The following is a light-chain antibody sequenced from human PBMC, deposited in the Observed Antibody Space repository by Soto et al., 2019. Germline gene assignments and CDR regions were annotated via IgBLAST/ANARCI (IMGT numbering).Light chain of an antibody. V-gene: IGKV3-20*01. CDR1: QSVSNNY. Sequence: EIVLTQSPGTLSLSPGERATLSCRASQSVSNNYLAWYQQKPGQAPRLLIYGASSRATGIPDRFRGSGSETDFTLTISRLEPEDFAVYYCQQYGTSWWTFGQGTKVEIK. CDR2: GAS. CDR3: QQYGTSWWT. J-gene: IGKJ1*01.